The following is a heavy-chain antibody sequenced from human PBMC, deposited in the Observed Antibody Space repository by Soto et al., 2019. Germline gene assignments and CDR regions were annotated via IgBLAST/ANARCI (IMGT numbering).Heavy chain of an antibody. Sequence: GASVKVSCKASGYTFTGYYMHWVRQAPGQGLEWMGWINPNSGGTNYAQKFQGWVTMTRDTSISTAYMELSRLRSDDTAVYYCARARSTSCHCWSDPWGQGTLVTVSS. CDR2: INPNSGGT. CDR1: GYTFTGYY. CDR3: ARARSTSCHCWSDP. D-gene: IGHD2-2*01. V-gene: IGHV1-2*04. J-gene: IGHJ5*02.